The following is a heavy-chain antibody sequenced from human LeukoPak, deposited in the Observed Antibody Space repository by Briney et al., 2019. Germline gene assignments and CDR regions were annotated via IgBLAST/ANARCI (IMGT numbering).Heavy chain of an antibody. CDR2: IYYSGST. D-gene: IGHD2-21*01. CDR1: GGSISSHY. CDR3: ARMWSSLYAFDI. V-gene: IGHV4-59*11. J-gene: IGHJ3*02. Sequence: SETLSLTCTVSGGSISSHYWSWIRQPPGKGLEWIGYIYYSGSTNYNPSLKSRVTISVDTSKNQFSLKLSSVTAADTAVYYCARMWSSLYAFDIRGQGTMVTVSS.